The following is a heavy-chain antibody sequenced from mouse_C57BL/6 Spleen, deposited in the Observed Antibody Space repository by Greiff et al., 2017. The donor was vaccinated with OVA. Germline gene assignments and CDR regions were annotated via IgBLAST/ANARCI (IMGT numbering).Heavy chain of an antibody. J-gene: IGHJ3*01. CDR3: ARDQKGTFPAWFAY. CDR2: ISYDGSN. V-gene: IGHV3-6*01. CDR1: GYSITSGYY. Sequence: EVKLVESGPGLVKPSQSLSLTCSVTGYSITSGYYWNWIRQFPGNKLEWMGYISYDGSNNYNPSLPNRISITRDPSKNPFFLKLNSVTAEDTATYYCARDQKGTFPAWFAYWGQGTLVTVSA.